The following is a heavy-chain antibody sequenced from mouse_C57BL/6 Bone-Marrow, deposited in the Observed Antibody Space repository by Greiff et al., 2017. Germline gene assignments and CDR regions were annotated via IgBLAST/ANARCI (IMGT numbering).Heavy chain of an antibody. D-gene: IGHD2-2*01. V-gene: IGHV1-7*01. CDR2: INPSSGYT. Sequence: QVHVKQSGAELAKPGASVKLSCKASGYTFTSYWMHWVKQRPGQGLEWIGYINPSSGYTKYNQKFKDKATLTADKSSSKAYMQLSSLTYEDSAVYYCARGAMVTTRDYYAMDYWGQGTSVTVSS. CDR1: GYTFTSYW. CDR3: ARGAMVTTRDYYAMDY. J-gene: IGHJ4*01.